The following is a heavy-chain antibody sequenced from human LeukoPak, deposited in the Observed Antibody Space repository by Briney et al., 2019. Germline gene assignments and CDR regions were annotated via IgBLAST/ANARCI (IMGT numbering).Heavy chain of an antibody. CDR1: GFTFSSYW. Sequence: QPGGSLRLSCAASGFTFSSYWMHWVRQAPGKGLVWVSRIKSDGSTKSYADSVKGRFTISRDNSKNTLYLQMNSLRAEDTAVYYCANNYDILTGANYWGQGTLVTVSS. CDR3: ANNYDILTGANY. V-gene: IGHV3-74*01. CDR2: IKSDGSTK. D-gene: IGHD3-9*01. J-gene: IGHJ4*02.